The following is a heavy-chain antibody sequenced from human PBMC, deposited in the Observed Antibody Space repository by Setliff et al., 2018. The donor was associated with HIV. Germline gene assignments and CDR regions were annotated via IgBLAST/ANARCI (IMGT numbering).Heavy chain of an antibody. D-gene: IGHD6-6*01. Sequence: SETLSLTCTVSGGSISDSDFYWSWIRQPPGKGLEWIGESYHSGTTNYNPSLKSRVTISVDKSKNQFSLKLSSVTAADTAVYFCARDPSGSDAFDIWGQGTMVTVSS. CDR1: GGSISDSDFY. J-gene: IGHJ3*02. V-gene: IGHV4-39*07. CDR2: SYHSGTT. CDR3: ARDPSGSDAFDI.